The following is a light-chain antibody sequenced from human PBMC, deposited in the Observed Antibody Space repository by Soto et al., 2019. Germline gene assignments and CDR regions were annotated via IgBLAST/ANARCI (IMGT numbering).Light chain of an antibody. Sequence: QSLLTQPRSVSGSPGQSVTISCTGTISDVGVYNYVSWYQQYPGKAPKIMIYDVSKRPSGVPDRFSGSKSDNTASLTISGLQAEDEADYYCCSYAGSYTFVFGIGTKVTVL. CDR2: DVS. J-gene: IGLJ1*01. V-gene: IGLV2-11*01. CDR1: ISDVGVYNY. CDR3: CSYAGSYTFV.